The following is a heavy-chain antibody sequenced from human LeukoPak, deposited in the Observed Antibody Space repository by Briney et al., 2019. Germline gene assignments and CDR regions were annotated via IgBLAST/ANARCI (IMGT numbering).Heavy chain of an antibody. J-gene: IGHJ4*02. CDR1: GFTFSSYD. V-gene: IGHV3-9*01. CDR2: ISWHSENI. Sequence: GGSLRLSCAASGFTFSSYDMHWFRQAPGKGLEWVSGISWHSENIGYADSVEGRFAISRDNAKNSLYLQMNSLRAEDTALHYCVKDVCSSIDECNSVARTFEYYFDYWGQGALVTVSS. D-gene: IGHD6-19*01. CDR3: VKDVCSSIDECNSVARTFEYYFDY.